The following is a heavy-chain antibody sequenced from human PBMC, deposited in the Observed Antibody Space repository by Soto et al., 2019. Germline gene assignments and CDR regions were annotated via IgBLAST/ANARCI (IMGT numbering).Heavy chain of an antibody. J-gene: IGHJ4*02. CDR3: ARDLGYYYDSSGYLPGAFDY. CDR1: GYTFTSYG. CDR2: ISAYNGNT. Sequence: QVQLVQSGAEVKKPGASVKVSCKASGYTFTSYGISWVRQAPGQGLEWMGWISAYNGNTNYAQKLQGRVTMTTDTSTSTAYMELRSLRSDDTAVYYCARDLGYYYDSSGYLPGAFDYWGQGTLVTVSS. V-gene: IGHV1-18*04. D-gene: IGHD3-22*01.